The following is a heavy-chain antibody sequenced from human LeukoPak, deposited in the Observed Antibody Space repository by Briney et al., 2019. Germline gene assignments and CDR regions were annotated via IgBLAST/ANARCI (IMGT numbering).Heavy chain of an antibody. V-gene: IGHV3-30*02. CDR3: AKDQYSSSYYFDY. Sequence: GGSLRLSCAASGFTFSSYGVHWVRQAPGKGLEWVAFIRDDGSNKYYTDSVKGRFTTSRDNSKNPLYLQMNSLRAEDTAVYYCAKDQYSSSYYFDYWGQGTLVTVSS. CDR1: GFTFSSYG. D-gene: IGHD6-6*01. J-gene: IGHJ4*02. CDR2: IRDDGSNK.